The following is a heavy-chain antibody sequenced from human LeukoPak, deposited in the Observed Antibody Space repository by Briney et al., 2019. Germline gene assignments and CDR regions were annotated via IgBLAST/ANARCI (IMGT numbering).Heavy chain of an antibody. CDR3: IVFGDSNH. D-gene: IGHD4-17*01. CDR2: ISGSGGST. CDR1: GFTFSSYA. V-gene: IGHV3-23*01. J-gene: IGHJ5*02. Sequence: GGSLRLSCAASGFTFSSYAVSWVRQAPGKGLEWVSAISGSGGSTYYADSVKGRFTISRDTSKDTLYLQINSLSVEDTAVYYCIVFGDSNHWGQGTLVTVSS.